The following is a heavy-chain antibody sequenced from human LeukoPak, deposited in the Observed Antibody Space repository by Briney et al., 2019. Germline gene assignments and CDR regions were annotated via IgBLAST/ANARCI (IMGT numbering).Heavy chain of an antibody. Sequence: GASVKVSCKASGYTFTSYDINWVRQATGQGLEWMGWMNPNSGNTGYAQKFQGRVTMTEDTSTDTAYMELSSLRSEDTAVYYCATEVLAAGIVFDYWGQGTLVTVSS. CDR1: GYTFTSYD. CDR2: MNPNSGNT. V-gene: IGHV1-8*01. J-gene: IGHJ4*02. D-gene: IGHD6-13*01. CDR3: ATEVLAAGIVFDY.